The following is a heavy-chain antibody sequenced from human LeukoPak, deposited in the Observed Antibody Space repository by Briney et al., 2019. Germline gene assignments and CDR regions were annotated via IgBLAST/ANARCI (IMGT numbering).Heavy chain of an antibody. CDR1: TDSISSGNYY. J-gene: IGHJ4*02. D-gene: IGHD1-1*01. V-gene: IGHV4-39*07. Sequence: PSETLSLTCTVSTDSISSGNYYWSWIRQPPGKGLEWIGEINHSGSTNYNPSLKSRVTISVDTSKNQFSLKLSSVTAADTAVYYCARARVRVFDYWGQGTLVTVSS. CDR2: INHSGST. CDR3: ARARVRVFDY.